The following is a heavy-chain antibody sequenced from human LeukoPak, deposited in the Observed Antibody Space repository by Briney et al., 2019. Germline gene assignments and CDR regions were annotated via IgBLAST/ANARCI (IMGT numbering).Heavy chain of an antibody. D-gene: IGHD3-9*01. CDR2: INPNSGGT. Sequence: ASVKVSCKASGYTFTGYYMHWVRQAPGQGLEWMGWINPNSGGTNYAQKLQGRVTMTTGTSTSTAYMELRSLRSDDTAVYYCAVDYYDILTGYPAPDYWGQGTLVTVSS. CDR1: GYTFTGYY. J-gene: IGHJ4*02. CDR3: AVDYYDILTGYPAPDY. V-gene: IGHV1-2*02.